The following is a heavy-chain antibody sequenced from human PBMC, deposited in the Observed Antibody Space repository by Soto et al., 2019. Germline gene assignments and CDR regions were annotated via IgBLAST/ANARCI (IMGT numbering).Heavy chain of an antibody. CDR1: GYTFTSYA. J-gene: IGHJ5*02. Sequence: ASVKVSCKASGYTFTSYAMHWVRQAPGQRLEWMGWINAGNGNTKYSQKFQGRVTITRDTSASTAYMELSSLRSEDTAVYYCGRVRERAVAGMAWFDHLGQGTLVTVSS. V-gene: IGHV1-3*01. CDR3: GRVRERAVAGMAWFDH. CDR2: INAGNGNT. D-gene: IGHD6-19*01.